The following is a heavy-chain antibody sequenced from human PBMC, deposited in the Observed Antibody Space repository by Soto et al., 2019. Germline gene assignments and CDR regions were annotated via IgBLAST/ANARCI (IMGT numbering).Heavy chain of an antibody. D-gene: IGHD1-26*01. Sequence: QVQLVQSGAEVKKPGSSGKVSCTSSGGTFSSYAYSWVRQAPGQGLEWMGGIIPVFGTATYAQNFQGRLTITADDSTRTAYTELSSLRSEDTAVYYCARSHSVLVYFYYGMDVWGQGTTVTVSS. CDR1: GGTFSSYA. J-gene: IGHJ6*02. V-gene: IGHV1-69*01. CDR3: ARSHSVLVYFYYGMDV. CDR2: IIPVFGTA.